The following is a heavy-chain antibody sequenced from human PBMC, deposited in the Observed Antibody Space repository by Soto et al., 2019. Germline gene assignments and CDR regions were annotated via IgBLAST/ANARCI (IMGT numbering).Heavy chain of an antibody. CDR1: GGSISSYY. V-gene: IGHV4-59*12. D-gene: IGHD2-2*02. Sequence: PSETLSLTCTVSGGSISSYYWSWIRQPPGKGLEWIGYIYYSGSTNYNPSLKSRVTISVDTSKNQFSLKLSSVTAADTAVYYCARDRAIVVVPAAIPYYYYYYGMDVWGQGTTVTVS. CDR3: ARDRAIVVVPAAIPYYYYYYGMDV. CDR2: IYYSGST. J-gene: IGHJ6*02.